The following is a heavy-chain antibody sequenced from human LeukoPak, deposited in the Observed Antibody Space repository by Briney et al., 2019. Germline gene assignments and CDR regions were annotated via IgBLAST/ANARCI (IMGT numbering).Heavy chain of an antibody. CDR2: ITGNGGRI. Sequence: TGGSLRLSCAASGFTFSSYAMSWVRQAPGKGLEGVSGITGNGGRIYYADSVKGRFTISRDNSKNTLYLQMNNLRAEDTAVYYCAKDGPYFDYWGEVTLVAVSS. J-gene: IGHJ4*02. V-gene: IGHV3-23*01. CDR1: GFTFSSYA. CDR3: AKDGPYFDY.